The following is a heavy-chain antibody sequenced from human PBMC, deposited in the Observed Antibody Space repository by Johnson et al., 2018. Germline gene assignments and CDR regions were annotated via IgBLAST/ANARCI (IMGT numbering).Heavy chain of an antibody. CDR1: GFTFDDYA. CDR3: ALGPRSFYYMDV. Sequence: VQLVESGGGLVQPGRSLRLSCAASGFTFDDYALHWVRQAPGKGLEWVSGLSWNDAGIGYADSVKGRFTISRDNAKNSQYLHMNTLRAEDTALYYCALGPRSFYYMDVWGKGTAVTVSS. J-gene: IGHJ6*03. V-gene: IGHV3-9*01. CDR2: LSWNDAGI.